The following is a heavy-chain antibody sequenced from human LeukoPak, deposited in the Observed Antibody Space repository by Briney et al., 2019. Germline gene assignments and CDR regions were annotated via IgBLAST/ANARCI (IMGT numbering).Heavy chain of an antibody. J-gene: IGHJ5*02. Sequence: VKVSCKDSGYTFTSYGINWVRQANGQGLEWVGWMNPNSGNRAYAQKFQGRVTMTRNTSISTAYMELSSLRSEDTAVYYCARGPTVTTRAWFDPWGQGTLVTVSS. V-gene: IGHV1-8*01. CDR2: MNPNSGNR. D-gene: IGHD4-17*01. CDR1: GYTFTSYG. CDR3: ARGPTVTTRAWFDP.